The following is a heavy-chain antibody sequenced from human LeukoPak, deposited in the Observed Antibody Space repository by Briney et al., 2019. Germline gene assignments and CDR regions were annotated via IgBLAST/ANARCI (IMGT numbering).Heavy chain of an antibody. D-gene: IGHD3-10*01. CDR2: ISSTGGTT. CDR3: AKSYASGSFYDY. V-gene: IGHV3-23*01. J-gene: IGHJ4*02. CDR1: GITFSSYG. Sequence: GGTLRLSCAASGITFSSYGMSWVRQAPGKGLEWVSSISSTGGTTYYADSVKGRFTISRDNSKNTLSLQMNNLRADDTAVYYCAKSYASGSFYDYWGQGTLVTVSS.